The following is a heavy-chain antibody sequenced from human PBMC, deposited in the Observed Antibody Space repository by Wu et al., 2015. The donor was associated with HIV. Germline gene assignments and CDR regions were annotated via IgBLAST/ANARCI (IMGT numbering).Heavy chain of an antibody. V-gene: IGHV1-69*05. J-gene: IGHJ6*01. CDR1: GGTFSSYA. CDR2: IIPIFGTA. Sequence: QVQLVQSGAEVKKPGSSVKVSCKASGGTFSSYAISWVRQAPGQGLEWMGGIIPIFGTANYAQKFQGRVTITTDESTSTAYMELSSLRSEDTAVYYCAVSRAFGDTAMVLYYYYGMDVVGPKGPRSPSPQ. CDR3: AVSRAFGDTAMVLYYYYGMDV. D-gene: IGHD5-18*01.